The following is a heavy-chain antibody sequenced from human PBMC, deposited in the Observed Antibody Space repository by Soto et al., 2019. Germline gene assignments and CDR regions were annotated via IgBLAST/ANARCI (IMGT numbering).Heavy chain of an antibody. V-gene: IGHV4-4*02. CDR2: IWHTGRP. J-gene: IGHJ4*02. Sequence: QLQLRESGPGLVQPSGTLSLTCDVSGDSLTNNHWWSWVRQAPGKGLEWIGEIWHTGRPNYNPSLKRRVAISIDKPKNQFSLKLSSVTAADTAVYYCVRDSRTGCSSINCYMHWGQGTLVTVSS. D-gene: IGHD2-15*01. CDR1: GDSLTNNHW. CDR3: VRDSRTGCSSINCYMH.